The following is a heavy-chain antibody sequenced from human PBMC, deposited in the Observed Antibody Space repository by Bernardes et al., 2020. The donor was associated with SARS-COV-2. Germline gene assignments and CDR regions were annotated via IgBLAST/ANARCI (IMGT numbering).Heavy chain of an antibody. CDR2: INPSDGSA. Sequence: ASVKVSCKASGYIFTNYYMVWVREAPGQGLEWMGIINPSDGSATYSQKFQDRLIMTRDTSTSTVYMDLSSLRSEDTAIYYCARAPSYFYGMDVWGQGTTVTGS. CDR3: ARAPSYFYGMDV. J-gene: IGHJ6*02. V-gene: IGHV1-46*01. CDR1: GYIFTNYY.